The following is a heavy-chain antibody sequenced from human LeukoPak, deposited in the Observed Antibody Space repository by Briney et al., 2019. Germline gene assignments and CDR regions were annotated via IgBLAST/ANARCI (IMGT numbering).Heavy chain of an antibody. Sequence: GGSLRLSCAASGFTFSSYAMSWVRQAPGKGLEWVSAISGSGGSTYYADSVKGRFTISRDNAKNSLYLQMNSLRAEDTALYYCAKGSQVGGYFDLWGRGTLVTVSS. D-gene: IGHD2-15*01. CDR2: ISGSGGST. V-gene: IGHV3-23*01. CDR3: AKGSQVGGYFDL. CDR1: GFTFSSYA. J-gene: IGHJ2*01.